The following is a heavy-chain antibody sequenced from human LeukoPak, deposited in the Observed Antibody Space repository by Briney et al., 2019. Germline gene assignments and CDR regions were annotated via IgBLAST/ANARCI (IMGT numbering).Heavy chain of an antibody. J-gene: IGHJ4*02. CDR1: GYTFTGYY. V-gene: IGHV1-2*02. CDR3: ARDGWGGGSHYRFDY. Sequence: ASVKVSCKASGYTFTGYYMHWVRQAPGQGLGWMGWINPHSGVTNYAQKFQGRVTMTRDTSISTAYMELSSLRSEDTAVYYCARDGWGGGSHYRFDYWAREPWSPSPQ. D-gene: IGHD1-26*01. CDR2: INPHSGVT.